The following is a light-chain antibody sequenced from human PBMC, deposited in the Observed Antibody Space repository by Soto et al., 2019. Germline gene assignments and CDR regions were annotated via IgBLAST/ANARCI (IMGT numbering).Light chain of an antibody. Sequence: EIVLTQSPGTLSLSPGERATLSCRASQSVSNNYLAWYQQKPGQAPRLLIYGASNRATGIPDRFSGSGSGTDFTLSISSLQSEDFAVYYCQQYGSSLRTFGPGTKVDIK. J-gene: IGKJ1*01. CDR3: QQYGSSLRT. CDR2: GAS. V-gene: IGKV3-20*01. CDR1: QSVSNNY.